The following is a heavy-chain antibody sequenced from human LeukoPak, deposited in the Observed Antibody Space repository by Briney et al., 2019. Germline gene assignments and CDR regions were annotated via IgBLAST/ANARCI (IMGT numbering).Heavy chain of an antibody. J-gene: IGHJ4*02. CDR2: IFHGGSS. CDR3: ASLATSRLGTGYSAYDRDF. V-gene: IGHV4-59*08. Sequence: SETLSLTCTVSGGSISGSYWSWIRQPPGKGLQHIGYIFHGGSSNFNPSLKSRVAISVDTSRNQFSLKLSSVTAADTAVYYCASLATSRLGTGYSAYDRDFWGQGTLVTVSS. CDR1: GGSISGSY. D-gene: IGHD5-12*01.